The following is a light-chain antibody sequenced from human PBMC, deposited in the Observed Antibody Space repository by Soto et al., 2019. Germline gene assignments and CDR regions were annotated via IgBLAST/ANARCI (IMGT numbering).Light chain of an antibody. V-gene: IGLV2-11*01. CDR1: SSDVGDYNF. CDR3: CSYAGSYSYV. CDR2: DVS. J-gene: IGLJ1*01. Sequence: QSALTQPRSVSDSPGQSVTISCTGTSSDVGDYNFVSWYQQHPDKAPKLIIYDVSKRPSGVPDRFSGSKSGYTASLTISGLQAEDEADYYCCSYAGSYSYVFGTGTKLTVL.